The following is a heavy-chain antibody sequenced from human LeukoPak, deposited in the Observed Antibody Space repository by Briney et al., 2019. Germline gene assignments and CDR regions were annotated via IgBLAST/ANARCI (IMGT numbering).Heavy chain of an antibody. J-gene: IGHJ5*02. D-gene: IGHD3-9*01. CDR2: IYYSGST. Sequence: SETLSLTCTVSGGSISSSSYYWGWIRQPPGKGLEWFGSIYYSGSTYYNPSLKSRVTISVDTSKNQYSLKLSSVTAADTAVYYCARKIELRYSFDPWGQGTLVTVSS. CDR1: GGSISSSSYY. V-gene: IGHV4-39*07. CDR3: ARKIELRYSFDP.